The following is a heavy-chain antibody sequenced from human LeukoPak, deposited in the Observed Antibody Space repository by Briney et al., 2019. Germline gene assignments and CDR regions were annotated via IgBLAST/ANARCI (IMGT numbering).Heavy chain of an antibody. CDR1: GFTFSIYN. CDR3: ARDSTGFWYFDL. V-gene: IGHV3-21*01. CDR2: ISSSSSYI. J-gene: IGHJ2*01. Sequence: GGSLRLSCAASGFTFSIYNMNWVRQAPGKGLEWVSSISSSSSYIYYADSVKGRFTISRDNAKNSLYLQMNSLRAEDTAVYYCARDSTGFWYFDLWGRGTLVTVSS.